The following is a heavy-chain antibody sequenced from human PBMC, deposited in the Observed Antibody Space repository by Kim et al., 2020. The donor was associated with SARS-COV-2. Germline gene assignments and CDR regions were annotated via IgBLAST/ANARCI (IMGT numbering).Heavy chain of an antibody. CDR3: ARGRRYDFAVGDYFDY. J-gene: IGHJ4*02. V-gene: IGHV3-74*01. D-gene: IGHD1-20*01. CDR2: INSDGSST. CDR1: GFTFSSYW. Sequence: GGSLRLSCAASGFTFSSYWMHWVRQAPGKGLVWVSRINSDGSSTSYADSVKGRFTISRDNAKNTLYLQMNSLRAEDTAVYYCARGRRYDFAVGDYFDYWGQGTLVTVSS.